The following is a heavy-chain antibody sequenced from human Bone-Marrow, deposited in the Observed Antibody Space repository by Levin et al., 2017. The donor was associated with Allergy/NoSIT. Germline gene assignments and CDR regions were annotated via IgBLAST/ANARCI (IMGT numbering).Heavy chain of an antibody. CDR1: GFNFDNYG. J-gene: IGHJ4*03. D-gene: IGHD3-10*01. V-gene: IGHV3-20*04. Sequence: GGSLRLSCAASGFNFDNYGMTWVRQVPGKGLEWVSGIKWMGVTTSYADSVKGRFIISRDDAKKSLYLQMNSLGAEDTAVYYCARGFHTPGECYYLDFWGQGTLVTVSS. CDR3: ARGFHTPGECYYLDF. CDR2: IKWMGVTT.